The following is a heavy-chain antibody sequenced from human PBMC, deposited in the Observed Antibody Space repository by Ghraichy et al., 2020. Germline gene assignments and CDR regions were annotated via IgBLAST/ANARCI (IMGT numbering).Heavy chain of an antibody. V-gene: IGHV3-23*01. CDR3: AKDRGILLWFGELLTIFDY. J-gene: IGHJ4*02. Sequence: GESLNISCAASEFTFRSYAMTWVRQAPGKGLEWVSVISGSGGSTYYADSVKGRFTISRDNSKNTLYLQMNSLRAEDTAVYYCAKDRGILLWFGELLTIFDYWGQGTLVTVSS. D-gene: IGHD3-10*01. CDR2: ISGSGGST. CDR1: EFTFRSYA.